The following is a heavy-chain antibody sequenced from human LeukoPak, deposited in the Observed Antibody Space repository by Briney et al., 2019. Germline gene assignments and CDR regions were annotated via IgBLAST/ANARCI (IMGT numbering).Heavy chain of an antibody. J-gene: IGHJ5*02. CDR3: ASLLPGKTGELNSFDP. Sequence: GGSLQISCRGAGSNFTSYWIGWVRPVPGKGVGWRGIIYAGDSDTRYSPSFQAPVTISSAKSISTAYPQWSSLKASDTAMYYCASLLPGKTGELNSFDPWGQGTLVTVSS. CDR2: IYAGDSDT. CDR1: GSNFTSYW. D-gene: IGHD1-26*01. V-gene: IGHV5-51*01.